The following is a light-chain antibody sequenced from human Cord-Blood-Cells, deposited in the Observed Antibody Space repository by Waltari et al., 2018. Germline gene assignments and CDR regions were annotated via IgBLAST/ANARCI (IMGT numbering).Light chain of an antibody. CDR2: EGS. J-gene: IGLJ1*01. V-gene: IGLV2-23*01. CDR1: SSAVGSYNL. Sequence: QSALTQPASVSGSPGQSITISCTGTSSAVGSYNLVSCYQQHPGKAPKLMIYEGSKRPSGVSNRFSASKSGNTASLTISGLQADDEADYYCCSYAGSSTYYVFGTGTKVTVL. CDR3: CSYAGSSTYYV.